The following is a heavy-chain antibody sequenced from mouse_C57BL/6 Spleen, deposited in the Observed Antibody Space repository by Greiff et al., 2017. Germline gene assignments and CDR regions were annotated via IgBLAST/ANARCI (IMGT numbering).Heavy chain of an antibody. CDR2: INPNYGTT. CDR3: ARGITTVVATDAMDY. Sequence: EVQLKESGPELVKPGASVKISCKASGYSFTDYNMNWVKQSNGKSLEWIGVINPNYGTTSYNQKFKGKATLTVDQSSSTAYMQLNSLTSEDSAVYYCARGITTVVATDAMDYWGQGTSVTVSS. J-gene: IGHJ4*01. V-gene: IGHV1-39*01. D-gene: IGHD1-1*01. CDR1: GYSFTDYN.